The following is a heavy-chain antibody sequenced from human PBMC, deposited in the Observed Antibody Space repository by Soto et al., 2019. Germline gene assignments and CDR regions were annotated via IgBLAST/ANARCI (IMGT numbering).Heavy chain of an antibody. Sequence: EASVKVSCKASGYTFTGYYMHWVRQAPGQGLEWMGWINPNSGGTNYAQQFQGRVTMTRDTSISTAYMELSRRRSDDTAVYYCARDPRWFVELPSGNYGMDVWGQGTTVTVSS. CDR2: INPNSGGT. CDR3: ARDPRWFVELPSGNYGMDV. J-gene: IGHJ6*02. V-gene: IGHV1-2*02. D-gene: IGHD3-10*01. CDR1: GYTFTGYY.